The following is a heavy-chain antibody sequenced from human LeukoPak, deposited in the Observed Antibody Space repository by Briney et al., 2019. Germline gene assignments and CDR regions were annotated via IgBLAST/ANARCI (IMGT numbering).Heavy chain of an antibody. CDR3: ARGSFYGDPRGWFDP. CDR2: IYYSGST. D-gene: IGHD4-17*01. J-gene: IGHJ5*02. Sequence: GSLRLSCAASGFTFSSYWMSWVRQPPGKGLEWIGSIYYSGSTYYNPSLKSRVTISVDTSKNQFSLKLSSVTAADTAVYYCARGSFYGDPRGWFDPWGQGTLVTVSS. CDR1: GFTFSSYW. V-gene: IGHV4-39*01.